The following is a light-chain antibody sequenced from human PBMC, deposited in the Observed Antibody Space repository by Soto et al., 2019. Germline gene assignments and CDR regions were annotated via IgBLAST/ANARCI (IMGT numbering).Light chain of an antibody. V-gene: IGKV3D-15*01. Sequence: EKVMTQSPATLSVAPGERATLSCRASQSVSSNLAWYRQKPGQAPRLLFYGASTRATGIPARFSGSGSGTDLTLTISSLQFEDFAVYYCHQYDYWPLTFGGGTKVDIK. CDR1: QSVSSN. J-gene: IGKJ4*01. CDR2: GAS. CDR3: HQYDYWPLT.